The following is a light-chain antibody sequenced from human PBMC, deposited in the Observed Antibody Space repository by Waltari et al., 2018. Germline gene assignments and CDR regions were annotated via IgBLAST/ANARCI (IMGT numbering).Light chain of an antibody. V-gene: IGLV2-14*03. J-gene: IGLJ3*02. Sequence: QSALTQPASVSGSPGQLITISCTGTSSDVGTSNSVSWYQDNPGQRPKVIIYDVSNRPSGVSALFSGSKSGDTASLPISGLHAEDEADYYCSSQSSDNVVLFGGGTKVTVL. CDR1: SSDVGTSNS. CDR3: SSQSSDNVVL. CDR2: DVS.